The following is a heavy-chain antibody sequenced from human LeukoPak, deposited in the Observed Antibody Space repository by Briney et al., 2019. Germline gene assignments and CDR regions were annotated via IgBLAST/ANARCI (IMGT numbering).Heavy chain of an antibody. CDR3: AREHSSSWYPTYYYYYYYMDV. J-gene: IGHJ6*03. CDR1: GGSISSYY. V-gene: IGHV4-4*07. CDR2: IYTSGST. Sequence: PSETLSLTCTVSGGSISSYYWSWIRQPAGKGLEWIGRIYTSGSTNYNPSLKSRVTMSVDTSKNQFFLKLSSVTAVDTAVYYCAREHSSSWYPTYYYYYYYMDVWGKGTTVTVSS. D-gene: IGHD6-13*01.